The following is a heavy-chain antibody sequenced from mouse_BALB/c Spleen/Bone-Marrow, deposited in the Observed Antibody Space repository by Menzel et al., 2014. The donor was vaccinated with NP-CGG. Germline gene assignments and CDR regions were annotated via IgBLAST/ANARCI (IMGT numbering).Heavy chain of an antibody. CDR3: AKNGGYDGWFAY. Sequence: QVQLKQSGPSLVQPSQSLSITCTVSGFSLTSYGVHWVRQSPGRGLEWLGVIWRGGSTDYNAAFMSRLSITKDNSKSXVFFKMNMLQADDTAIYYCAKNGGYDGWFAYWGQGTLVTVSA. V-gene: IGHV2-5-1*01. D-gene: IGHD2-2*01. J-gene: IGHJ3*01. CDR2: IWRGGST. CDR1: GFSLTSYG.